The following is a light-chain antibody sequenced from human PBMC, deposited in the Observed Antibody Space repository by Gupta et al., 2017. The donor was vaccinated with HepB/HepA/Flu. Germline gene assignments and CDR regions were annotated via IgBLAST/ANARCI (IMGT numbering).Light chain of an antibody. V-gene: IGKV3-20*01. CDR2: GAS. Sequence: EIVLTQSPGTLSLSPGERATLSCRASQRVSSTYLAWYQQKPGQAPRLLIFGASIRATGIPDRFSGGASGANFTLTISRVEPEDFALYYCQQYDTSLPWTFGQGTRVEIK. J-gene: IGKJ1*01. CDR3: QQYDTSLPWT. CDR1: QRVSSTY.